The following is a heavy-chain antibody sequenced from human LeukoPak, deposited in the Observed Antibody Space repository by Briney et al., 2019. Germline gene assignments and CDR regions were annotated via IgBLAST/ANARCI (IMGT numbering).Heavy chain of an antibody. CDR3: ARALRCSSTSCALGWFDP. J-gene: IGHJ5*02. D-gene: IGHD2-2*01. CDR2: IYSGGST. Sequence: GGSLRLSWAASGFTVSSNYMSWVRQAPGKGLEWVSVIYSGGSTYYADSVKGRFTISRDNSKNTLYLQMNSLRAEDTAVYYCARALRCSSTSCALGWFDPWGQGTLVTVSS. CDR1: GFTVSSNY. V-gene: IGHV3-53*01.